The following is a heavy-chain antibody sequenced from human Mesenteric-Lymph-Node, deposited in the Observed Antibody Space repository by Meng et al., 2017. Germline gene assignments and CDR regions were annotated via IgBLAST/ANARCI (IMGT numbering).Heavy chain of an antibody. D-gene: IGHD1-26*01. J-gene: IGHJ4*02. CDR1: GGPISSVSDH. CDR2: MYNSGST. V-gene: IGHV4-61*10. CDR3: ARVGRWEHFYFDY. Sequence: SEILSPTCTVPGGPISSVSDHWSWIRQPAGKGLEWIGRMYNSGSTNYNPSLKSRVTISVDTSKNQFSLKLSSVTAADTAVYYCARVGRWEHFYFDYWGQGTLVTVSS.